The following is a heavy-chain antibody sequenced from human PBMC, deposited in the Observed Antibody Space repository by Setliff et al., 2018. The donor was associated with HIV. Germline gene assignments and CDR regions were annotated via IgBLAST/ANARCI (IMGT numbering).Heavy chain of an antibody. D-gene: IGHD3-22*01. Sequence: PSETLSLTCTVSGGSIRSSSYYWSWIRQPAGKGLEWIGRIYASGSTSYNPSLKSRVTTSVDTSKNQFSLKLNSVTAADTAMYYCATGWLDSSGQKNFGSWGQGTLVTVSS. CDR3: ATGWLDSSGQKNFGS. J-gene: IGHJ5*01. V-gene: IGHV4-61*02. CDR1: GGSIRSSSYY. CDR2: IYASGST.